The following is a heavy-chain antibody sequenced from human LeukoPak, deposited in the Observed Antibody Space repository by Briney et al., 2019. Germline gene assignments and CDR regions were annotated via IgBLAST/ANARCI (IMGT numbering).Heavy chain of an antibody. V-gene: IGHV1-3*01. J-gene: IGHJ5*02. Sequence: ASVKVSCKASGYTFTSYAMHWVRQAPGQRLEWMGWINAGNGNTKYSQKFQGRVTISRDTSASTAYMELSSLRSEDTAVYYCARRGLHNWFDPWGQGTLVTVSS. CDR3: ARRGLHNWFDP. CDR1: GYTFTSYA. CDR2: INAGNGNT.